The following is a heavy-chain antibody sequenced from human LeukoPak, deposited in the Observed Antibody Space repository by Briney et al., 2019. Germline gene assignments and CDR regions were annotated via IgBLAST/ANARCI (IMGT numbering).Heavy chain of an antibody. CDR3: AISRGAFDI. CDR1: GGSISSYY. V-gene: IGHV4-59*01. J-gene: IGHJ3*02. CDR2: IYYSGST. Sequence: SETLSLTCTVSGGSISSYYWSWIRQPPGKGLEWIGYIYYSGSTNYSPSLKSRVTISVDTSKNQFSLKLSSVTAADTAVYYCAISRGAFDIWGQGTMVTVSS.